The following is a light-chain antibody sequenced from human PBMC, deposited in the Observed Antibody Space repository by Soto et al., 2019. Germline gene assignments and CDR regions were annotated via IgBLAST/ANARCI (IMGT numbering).Light chain of an antibody. V-gene: IGLV1-44*01. J-gene: IGLJ3*02. CDR2: NNY. Sequence: QSVLTQPPSASGTPGQRVTISCSGSSSNIGSNTVNWYQQLPGTAPKLLIYNNYQRPSAVPDRFSGSKSGTSASLAISGRQSEDEADYYCAAWDYSLNGRWVFGGGTKLTVL. CDR1: SSNIGSNT. CDR3: AAWDYSLNGRWV.